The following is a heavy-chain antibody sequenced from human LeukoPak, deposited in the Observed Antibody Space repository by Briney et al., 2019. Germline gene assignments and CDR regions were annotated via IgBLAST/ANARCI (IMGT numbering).Heavy chain of an antibody. J-gene: IGHJ4*02. CDR1: GGSISSSSYY. Sequence: PSETLSLTCTVSGGSISSSSYYWGWVRQPPGKGLEWIGSIYYSGNTYYNPSLKSRVTISVDTSKNQFSLKLSSVTAADTAVYYCASGYSYDLFDYWGQGTLVTVSS. CDR3: ASGYSYDLFDY. D-gene: IGHD5-18*01. V-gene: IGHV4-39*07. CDR2: IYYSGNT.